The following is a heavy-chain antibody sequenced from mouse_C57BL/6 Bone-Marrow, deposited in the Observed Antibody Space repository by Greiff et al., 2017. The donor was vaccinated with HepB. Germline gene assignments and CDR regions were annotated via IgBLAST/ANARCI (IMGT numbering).Heavy chain of an antibody. CDR1: GYTFTSYW. CDR3: AILGDYYGSSLYYYAMDY. D-gene: IGHD1-1*01. V-gene: IGHV1-74*01. CDR2: IHPSDSDT. Sequence: QVQLQQPGAELVKPGASVKVSCKASGYTFTSYWMHWVKQRPGQGLEWIGRIHPSDSDTNYNQKFKGKATLTVDKSSSTAYMQLSSLTSEDSAVYYCAILGDYYGSSLYYYAMDYWGQGTSVTVSS. J-gene: IGHJ4*01.